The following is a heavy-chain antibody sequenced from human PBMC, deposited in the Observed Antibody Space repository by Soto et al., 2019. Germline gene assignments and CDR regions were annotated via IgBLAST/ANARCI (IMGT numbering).Heavy chain of an antibody. V-gene: IGHV3-30*18. CDR3: AKVTNVDTAMATDY. CDR2: ISYDGSNK. Sequence: QVQLVESGGGVVQPGRSLRLSCAASGFTFSSYGMHWVRQAPGKGLEWVAVISYDGSNKYYADSVKGRFTISRDNSKNTLNLQMNSLRAEDTAVYYCAKVTNVDTAMATDYWGQGTLVTVSS. D-gene: IGHD5-18*01. J-gene: IGHJ4*02. CDR1: GFTFSSYG.